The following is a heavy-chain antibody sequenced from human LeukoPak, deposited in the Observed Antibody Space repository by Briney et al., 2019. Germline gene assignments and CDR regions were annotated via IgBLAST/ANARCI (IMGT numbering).Heavy chain of an antibody. CDR3: ARDEAASPQPYGMDV. Sequence: ASVKVSCKASGYTFTGYYMHWVRQAPGQGLEWMGWINPNSGGTNYAQKFQGRVTMTRDTSISTAYIELSRLRSDDTAVYYCARDEAASPQPYGMDVWGQGTTVTVSS. CDR1: GYTFTGYY. V-gene: IGHV1-2*02. D-gene: IGHD2-15*01. J-gene: IGHJ6*02. CDR2: INPNSGGT.